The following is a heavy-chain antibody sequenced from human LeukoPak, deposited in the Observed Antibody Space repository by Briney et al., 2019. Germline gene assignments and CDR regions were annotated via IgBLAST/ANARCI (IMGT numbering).Heavy chain of an antibody. D-gene: IGHD4-17*01. J-gene: IGHJ4*02. CDR2: ISYDGSNK. Sequence: GGSLRLSCAASGFTFSSYAMHWVRQAPGKGLEWVAVISYDGSNKYYADSVKGRFTISRDNSENTLYLQMNSLRAEDTAVYYCAKDPTTVTTYYFDYWGQGTLVTVSS. CDR1: GFTFSSYA. V-gene: IGHV3-30-3*01. CDR3: AKDPTTVTTYYFDY.